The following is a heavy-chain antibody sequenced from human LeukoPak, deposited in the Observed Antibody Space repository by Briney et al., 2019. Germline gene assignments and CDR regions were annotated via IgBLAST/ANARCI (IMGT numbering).Heavy chain of an antibody. CDR2: IIPIFGTA. D-gene: IGHD2-21*01. CDR3: ASGAPYLAGDAFDI. CDR1: GGTFSSYA. V-gene: IGHV1-69*06. J-gene: IGHJ3*02. Sequence: ASVKVSCKASGGTFSSYAISWVRQAPGQGLEWMGGIIPIFGTANYAQKFQGRVTIAADKSTSTAYMELSSLRSEDTAVYYCASGAPYLAGDAFDIWGQGTMVTVSS.